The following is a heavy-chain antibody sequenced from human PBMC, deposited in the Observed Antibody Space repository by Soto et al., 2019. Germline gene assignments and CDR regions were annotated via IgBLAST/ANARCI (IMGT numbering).Heavy chain of an antibody. D-gene: IGHD4-4*01. J-gene: IGHJ5*02. CDR2: IMPIFGTA. Sequence: QVQLVQSGAEVKTPGSSVKVSCKASGGTFSSYAISWVRQAPGQGLEWMGGIMPIFGTANYAQKFQGRVTITADESTSTAYMELSSLRSEDTAVYYCARGATVTTRGYNWFDPWGQGTLVTVSS. CDR1: GGTFSSYA. CDR3: ARGATVTTRGYNWFDP. V-gene: IGHV1-69*01.